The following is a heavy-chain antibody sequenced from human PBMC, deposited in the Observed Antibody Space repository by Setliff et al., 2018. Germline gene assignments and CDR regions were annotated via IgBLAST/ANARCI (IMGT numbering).Heavy chain of an antibody. J-gene: IGHJ3*02. V-gene: IGHV1-69*10. CDR2: IIPILGIA. CDR1: GYTFTSYY. CDR3: ARVYQDAFDI. Sequence: SVKVSCKASGYTFTSYYMHWVRQAPGQGLEWMGGIIPILGIANYAQKFQGRVTITADKSTSTAYMELSSLRSEDTAVYYCARVYQDAFDIWGQGTMVTVSS.